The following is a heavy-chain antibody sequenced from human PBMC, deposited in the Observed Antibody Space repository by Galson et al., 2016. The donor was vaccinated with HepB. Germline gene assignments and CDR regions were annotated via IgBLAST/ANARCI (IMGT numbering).Heavy chain of an antibody. D-gene: IGHD2-15*01. CDR3: ARDQAPLPGDY. Sequence: SVKVSCKASGYTFTSRGISWVRQAPGQGFEWMGWISAYDGHTNYGQKLRDRLTMTTDTSTSTAYMELRSLRSDDTAVYYCARDQAPLPGDYWGQGTLVTISS. V-gene: IGHV1-18*01. CDR2: ISAYDGHT. J-gene: IGHJ4*02. CDR1: GYTFTSRG.